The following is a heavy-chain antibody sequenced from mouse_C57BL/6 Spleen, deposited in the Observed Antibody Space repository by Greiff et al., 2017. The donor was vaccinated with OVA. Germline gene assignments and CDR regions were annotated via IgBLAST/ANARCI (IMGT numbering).Heavy chain of an antibody. J-gene: IGHJ2*01. D-gene: IGHD5-5*01. V-gene: IGHV1-15*01. CDR2: IDPETGGT. Sequence: QVQLQQSGAELVRPGASVTLSCKASGYTFTDYEMHWVKQTPVHGLEWIGAIDPETGGTNYNEKFKGKATLTADKSSSTAYMQLSSLTSEDSAVYFCARASSYLALDYWGQGTTLTVSS. CDR3: ARASSYLALDY. CDR1: GYTFTDYE.